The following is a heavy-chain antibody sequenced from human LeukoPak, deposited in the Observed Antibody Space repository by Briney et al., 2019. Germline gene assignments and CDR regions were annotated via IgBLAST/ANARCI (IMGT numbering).Heavy chain of an antibody. CDR3: ARRDAVAAFDY. D-gene: IGHD6-19*01. J-gene: IGHJ4*02. CDR1: GGSISSYY. CDR2: IYYSGST. V-gene: IGHV4-59*05. Sequence: SETLSLTCTVSGGSISSYYWSWIRQPPGKGLEWIGSIYYSGSTYYNPSLKSRVTISVDTSKNQFSLKLSSVTAADTAVYYCARRDAVAAFDYWGQGTLVTVSS.